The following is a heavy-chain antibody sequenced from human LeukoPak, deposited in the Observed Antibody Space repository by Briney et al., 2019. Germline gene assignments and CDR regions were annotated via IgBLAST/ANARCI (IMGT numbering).Heavy chain of an antibody. V-gene: IGHV1-8*01. CDR3: ARGRFQDFGDHYYGMDV. Sequence: GASVKVSCKASGYTFTSYDINWVRQATGQGLEWMGWMNPNSGNTGYAQKFQGRVTMTRNTSISTAYMELSSLRSEDTAVYYCARGRFQDFGDHYYGMDVWGQGTTVTVSS. J-gene: IGHJ6*02. CDR2: MNPNSGNT. CDR1: GYTFTSYD. D-gene: IGHD3-10*01.